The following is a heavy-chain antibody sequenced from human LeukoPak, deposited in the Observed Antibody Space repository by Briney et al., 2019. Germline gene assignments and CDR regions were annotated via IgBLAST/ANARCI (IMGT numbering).Heavy chain of an antibody. J-gene: IGHJ5*02. CDR2: ISGDGGST. V-gene: IGHV3-43*02. CDR3: AKWDSSGYYDHYNWFDP. CDR1: GFTFSTYN. D-gene: IGHD3-22*01. Sequence: GGSLRLSCAASGFTFSTYNMNWVRQAPGKGLEWVSLISGDGGSTYYADSVKGRFTISRDNSKNSLYLQMNSLRTEDTALYYCAKWDSSGYYDHYNWFDPWGQGTLVTVSS.